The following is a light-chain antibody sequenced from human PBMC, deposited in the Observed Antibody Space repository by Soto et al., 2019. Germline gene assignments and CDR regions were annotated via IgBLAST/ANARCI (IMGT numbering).Light chain of an antibody. V-gene: IGKV1-5*03. CDR3: QQYNSYLYT. CDR2: KAS. Sequence: DIQMTQSPSTLSASVGDRVTITCRASPSISSWLAWYQQKPGKAPKLLIYKASRLASGVPSRFSGSGSGTEFTLTISSLQPDDFATYYCQQYNSYLYTFGQGTKLEIK. J-gene: IGKJ2*01. CDR1: PSISSW.